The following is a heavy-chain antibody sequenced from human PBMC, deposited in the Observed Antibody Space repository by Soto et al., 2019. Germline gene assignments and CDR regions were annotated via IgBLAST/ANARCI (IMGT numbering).Heavy chain of an antibody. J-gene: IGHJ4*02. CDR1: GFTFGDYA. Sequence: GGSLRLSCTASGFTFGDYAMSWVRQAPGKGLEWVANIKEDGSEKNYVDSVKGRFTISRDNLKNTAYLQMNSLKAEDTAVYYCTRVEVIVGSLWGQGTLVTVSS. V-gene: IGHV3-7*01. D-gene: IGHD1-26*01. CDR3: TRVEVIVGSL. CDR2: IKEDGSEK.